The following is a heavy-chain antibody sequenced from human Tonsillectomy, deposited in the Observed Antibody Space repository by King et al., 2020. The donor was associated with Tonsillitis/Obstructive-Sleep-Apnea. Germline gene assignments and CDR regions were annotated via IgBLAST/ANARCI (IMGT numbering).Heavy chain of an antibody. CDR1: GFTFSSYS. V-gene: IGHV3-21*01. D-gene: IGHD2/OR15-2a*01. J-gene: IGHJ4*02. CDR3: ARGPSSDYYY. CDR2: ISSSSSYI. Sequence: VQLVESGGGLVKPGGSLRLSCAASGFTFSSYSMNWVRQAPGKGLEWVSSISSSSSYIYYADSVKGRFTISRDNAKNSLYLHMNSLRAEDTAVYYCARGPSSDYYYWGQGTLVTVSS.